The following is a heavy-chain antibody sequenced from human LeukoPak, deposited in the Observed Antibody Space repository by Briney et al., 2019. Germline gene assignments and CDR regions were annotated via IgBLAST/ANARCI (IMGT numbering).Heavy chain of an antibody. D-gene: IGHD5-18*01. CDR2: INPNSGGT. CDR1: GYTFTGYY. J-gene: IGHJ4*02. CDR3: ARDGTAMVITNGYFDY. Sequence: ASVKVSCKASGYTFTGYYMHWVRQAPGQGLEWMGWINPNSGGTNYAQKFQGRVTMTRDTSISTAYMELSRLRSDDTAVYYCARDGTAMVITNGYFDYWGQGTLVTVSS. V-gene: IGHV1-2*02.